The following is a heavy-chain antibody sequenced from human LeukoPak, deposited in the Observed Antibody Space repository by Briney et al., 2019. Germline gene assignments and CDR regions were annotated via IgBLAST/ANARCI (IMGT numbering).Heavy chain of an antibody. V-gene: IGHV3-48*04. CDR2: ISSSSTI. CDR1: GFTFSSYS. J-gene: IGHJ4*02. Sequence: GGSLRLSCAASGFTFSSYSMNWVRQAPGKGLEWVSYISSSSTIYYADSVKGRFTISRDNAKNSLYLQMNSLRAEDTAVYYCARDVWFDYWGQGTLVTVSS. CDR3: ARDVWFDY. D-gene: IGHD5/OR15-5a*01.